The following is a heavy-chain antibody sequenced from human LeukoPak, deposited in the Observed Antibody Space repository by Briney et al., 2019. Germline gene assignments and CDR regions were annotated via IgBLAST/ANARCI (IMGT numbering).Heavy chain of an antibody. D-gene: IGHD6-13*01. Sequence: SETLSLTCTVSGGSVSSGSYYWSWIRQPPGKGLEWIGYIYYSGSTNYNPSLKSRVTISVDTSKNQFSLKLSSVTAADTAVYYCARTSIAAAGTFDYRGQGTLVTVSS. V-gene: IGHV4-61*01. CDR3: ARTSIAAAGTFDY. CDR2: IYYSGST. J-gene: IGHJ4*02. CDR1: GGSVSSGSYY.